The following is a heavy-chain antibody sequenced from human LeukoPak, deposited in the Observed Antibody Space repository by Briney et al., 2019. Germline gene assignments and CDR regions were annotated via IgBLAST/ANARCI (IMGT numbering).Heavy chain of an antibody. J-gene: IGHJ4*02. CDR2: ISSSSGTI. CDR1: GFTFSRFS. Sequence: GGSLRLSCAASGFTFSRFSMNWVRQAPGKGLEWVSYISSSSGTIYYADSVKGRFTISRDNSKNTLYLQMNSLRAEDTAVYYCASGYDFWSAYYYFDYWGQGTLVTVSS. D-gene: IGHD3-3*01. V-gene: IGHV3-48*01. CDR3: ASGYDFWSAYYYFDY.